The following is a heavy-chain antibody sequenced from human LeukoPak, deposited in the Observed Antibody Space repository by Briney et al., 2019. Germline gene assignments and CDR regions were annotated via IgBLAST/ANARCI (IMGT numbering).Heavy chain of an antibody. CDR2: INPNSGGT. D-gene: IGHD3-3*01. V-gene: IGHV1-2*02. Sequence: GASVKVSCKASGYTFTGYYMNWVRQAPGQGLEWMGWINPNSGGTNYAQKFQGRVTMTRDTSISTAYMELSRLRSDDTAVYYCARDRVEYYDFWSGYLYYFDYWGQGTLVTVSS. J-gene: IGHJ4*02. CDR1: GYTFTGYY. CDR3: ARDRVEYYDFWSGYLYYFDY.